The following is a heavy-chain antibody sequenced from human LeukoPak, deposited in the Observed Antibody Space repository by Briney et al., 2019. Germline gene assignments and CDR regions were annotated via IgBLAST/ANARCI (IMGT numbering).Heavy chain of an antibody. V-gene: IGHV4-4*07. J-gene: IGHJ3*02. D-gene: IGHD3-22*01. Sequence: SETLSLTCTVSGGSISSYYWSWIRQPAGKGLEWIGRIYTSGSTNYNPSLKSRVTMSVDTSKNQFSLKLSSVTAADTAVYYCARVYYYYSIDAFDIWGQGTMVTVSS. CDR2: IYTSGST. CDR3: ARVYYYYSIDAFDI. CDR1: GGSISSYY.